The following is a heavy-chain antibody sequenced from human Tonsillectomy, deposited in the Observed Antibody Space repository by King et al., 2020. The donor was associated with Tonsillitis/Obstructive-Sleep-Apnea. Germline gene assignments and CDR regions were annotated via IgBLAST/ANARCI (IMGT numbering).Heavy chain of an antibody. CDR1: GYTFTSYW. J-gene: IGHJ6*03. D-gene: IGHD3-16*01. Sequence: VQLVESGAEVKKPGESLKISCKSSGYTFTSYWIGWVRQMPGKGLECMGIIYPGNSDTRYSPSFQGQVTISADKSISTAYLQWSSLKASDTAIYYCARGRGGLGHYYYYSMDVWGRGTTVTVFS. V-gene: IGHV5-51*01. CDR2: IYPGNSDT. CDR3: ARGRGGLGHYYYYSMDV.